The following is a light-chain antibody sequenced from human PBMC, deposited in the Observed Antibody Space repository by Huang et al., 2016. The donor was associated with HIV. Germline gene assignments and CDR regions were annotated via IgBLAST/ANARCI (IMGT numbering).Light chain of an antibody. CDR3: QQYKNYWT. V-gene: IGKV1-5*03. J-gene: IGKJ1*01. Sequence: DIQMTQSPSTLSAYVGDRVNITCRASQSISSWLAWYQQKPGKAPKLLIYKSSTLEDGVPSRFRGSASGTEFTLTISSLQPDDFATYYCQQYKNYWTFGQGTKVEIK. CDR1: QSISSW. CDR2: KSS.